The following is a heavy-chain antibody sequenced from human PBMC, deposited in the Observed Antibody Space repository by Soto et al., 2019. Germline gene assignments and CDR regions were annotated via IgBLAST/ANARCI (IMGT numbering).Heavy chain of an antibody. CDR3: ARTYCGADCPRRDFDY. J-gene: IGHJ4*02. CDR1: GYILSSYN. Sequence: QVQLVQSGAEVKEPGASVKVSCKASGYILSSYNMHWVRQAPGQGLEWMGIINPSGGRTSYAQKFQDRVTMTRDKSTSTVYMELSSLRSEDTAVYYCARTYCGADCPRRDFDYWGQGTLVTVSS. CDR2: INPSGGRT. D-gene: IGHD2-21*02. V-gene: IGHV1-46*01.